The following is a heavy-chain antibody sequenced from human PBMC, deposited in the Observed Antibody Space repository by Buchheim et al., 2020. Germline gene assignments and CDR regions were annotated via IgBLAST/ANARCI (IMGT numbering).Heavy chain of an antibody. V-gene: IGHV4-30-4*07. J-gene: IGHJ4*02. Sequence: QVQLQESGPGQVKPSQTLSLTCAVSGGSISSGGYSWSWIRQPPGKGLERIGYIYYSGNTYSSPSLKRRVTLYVNTCKNQLSLKLTSVTAADTAVYYCARGRTPIDYWGQGTL. CDR2: IYYSGNT. CDR3: ARGRTPIDY. D-gene: IGHD1-14*01. CDR1: GGSISSGGYS.